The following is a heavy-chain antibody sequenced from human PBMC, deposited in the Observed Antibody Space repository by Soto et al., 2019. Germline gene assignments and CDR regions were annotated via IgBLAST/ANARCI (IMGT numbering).Heavy chain of an antibody. CDR3: AREGAYCGGACLFED. Sequence: ASVKVSCKASGYTFTGYYMHWVRQAPGQGLEWMGWINPNSGGTNYAQKFQGWVTMTRDTSISTAYMELSRLRSDDTAVYYCAREGAYCGGACLFEDWGQGTLVTVAS. CDR1: GYTFTGYY. V-gene: IGHV1-2*04. D-gene: IGHD2-21*02. J-gene: IGHJ4*02. CDR2: INPNSGGT.